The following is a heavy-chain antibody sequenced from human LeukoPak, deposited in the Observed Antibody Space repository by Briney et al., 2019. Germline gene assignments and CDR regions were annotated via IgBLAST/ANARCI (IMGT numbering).Heavy chain of an antibody. D-gene: IGHD1-26*01. CDR2: IYYSGST. CDR1: GGSISSNKYY. CDR3: ATPYSGGYQGLDI. V-gene: IGHV4-39*01. Sequence: PSETLSLTCTVSGGSISSNKYYLGWIRQPPGKGLEWIGSIYYSGSTYYNPTLKSRVTIFVDTSKNQFSLKLSSVTAADTAVYYCATPYSGGYQGLDIWGQGTMVTVSS. J-gene: IGHJ3*02.